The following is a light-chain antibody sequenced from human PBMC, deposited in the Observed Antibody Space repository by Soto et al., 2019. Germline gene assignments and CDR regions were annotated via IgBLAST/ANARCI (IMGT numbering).Light chain of an antibody. CDR1: QSVSSSY. Sequence: EIVLTQSPGTLPLSPGERATLSCRASQSVSSSYLAWYQQKPGQAPRLLIYGASSRATGIPDRFSGSGSGTDFTLPISRLEPADFAVYYCQKYGVSPSTFGGGTKVEIK. V-gene: IGKV3-20*01. CDR3: QKYGVSPST. CDR2: GAS. J-gene: IGKJ4*01.